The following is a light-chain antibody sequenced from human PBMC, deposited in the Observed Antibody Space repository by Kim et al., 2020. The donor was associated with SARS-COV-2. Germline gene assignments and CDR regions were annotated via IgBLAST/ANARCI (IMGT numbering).Light chain of an antibody. J-gene: IGKJ4*01. CDR2: AAS. CDR3: QQLNSL. V-gene: IGKV1-9*01. CDR1: QGISSY. Sequence: DIQLTQSPSFLSASVGDRVTITCRASQGISSYLARYQQKPGKAPKLLIYAASTLQSGVPSRFSGSGSGTEFTLTISSLQPEDFATYYCQQLNSLFGGGTKVDIK.